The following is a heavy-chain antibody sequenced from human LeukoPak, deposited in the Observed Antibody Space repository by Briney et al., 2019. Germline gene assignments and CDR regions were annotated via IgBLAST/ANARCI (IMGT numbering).Heavy chain of an antibody. D-gene: IGHD2-2*01. CDR3: AKHYCSDASCSVFSFDS. CDR2: ICGNCGTA. J-gene: IGHJ4*02. CDR1: GFTFNNYA. Sequence: GGSLRLSCAASGFTFNNYAMNWVRQAPGMGLEWVSSICGNCGTAYYVDSVKGRFTISRDNSKNTLYLQMNSLRAEDTAVYYCAKHYCSDASCSVFSFDSWGQGTLVTVSS. V-gene: IGHV3-23*01.